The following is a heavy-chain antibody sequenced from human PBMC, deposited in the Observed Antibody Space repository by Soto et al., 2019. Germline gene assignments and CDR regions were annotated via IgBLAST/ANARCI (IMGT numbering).Heavy chain of an antibody. V-gene: IGHV3-74*01. CDR1: GFTFSNYW. D-gene: IGHD2-15*01. Sequence: EVQLVESGGGLVQPGGSLRLSCAASGFTFSNYWMHWVRQAPGKGLVWVSRIRSGGSNSNYADSVKGRFTISRDNAKNPLYLQMDSLSAEDTALYYCARSGLPPARSLDNYYMDVWGKGTTITFSS. CDR3: ARSGLPPARSLDNYYMDV. J-gene: IGHJ6*03. CDR2: IRSGGSNS.